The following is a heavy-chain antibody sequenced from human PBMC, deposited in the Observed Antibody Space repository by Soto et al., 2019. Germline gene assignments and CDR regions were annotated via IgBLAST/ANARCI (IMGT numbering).Heavy chain of an antibody. J-gene: IGHJ4*02. CDR1: GYSFTSNW. Sequence: GASLKISCESSGYSFTSNWISWVRQMPGKGLEWMGRIDPSDSYTSYSPSFQGHVTISADKSISTAYLQWSSLKASDTAMYYCARHDDVGATDYFHYWGQGTLVTV. CDR3: ARHDDVGATDYFHY. D-gene: IGHD1-26*01. CDR2: IDPSDSYT. V-gene: IGHV5-10-1*01.